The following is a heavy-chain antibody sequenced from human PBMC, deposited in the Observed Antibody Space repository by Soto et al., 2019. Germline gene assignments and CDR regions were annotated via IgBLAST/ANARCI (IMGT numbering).Heavy chain of an antibody. D-gene: IGHD3-22*01. Sequence: QVQLVQSGAEVKKPGASVKVSCKASGYTFTSYGISWVRQAPGQGLEWMGWISAYNGNTNYAQKLQGRVTMTTDTSTRTAYMELRSLRSDDTAVYYCARFGRTYYYDSSGYSDFDYWGQGTLVTVSS. J-gene: IGHJ4*02. V-gene: IGHV1-18*04. CDR3: ARFGRTYYYDSSGYSDFDY. CDR2: ISAYNGNT. CDR1: GYTFTSYG.